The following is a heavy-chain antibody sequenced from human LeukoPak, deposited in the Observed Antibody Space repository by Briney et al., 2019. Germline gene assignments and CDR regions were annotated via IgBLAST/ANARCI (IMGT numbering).Heavy chain of an antibody. J-gene: IGHJ6*02. CDR1: GLSIGDNS. D-gene: IGHD2-15*01. CDR3: ARGPNRWWVVSRNWGMDV. V-gene: IGHV3-43*01. Sequence: QAGGSLRLSCAASGLSIGDNSMHWVRQAPGKGLEWVSLISWDESTTYYSDSVKGRSTVSRDSSKNSLYLQMNSLRTEDTALYYCARGPNRWWVVSRNWGMDVWGQGTTVTVSS. CDR2: ISWDESTT.